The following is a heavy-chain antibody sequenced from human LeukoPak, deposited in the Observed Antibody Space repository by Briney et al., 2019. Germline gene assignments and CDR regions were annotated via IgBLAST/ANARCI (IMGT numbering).Heavy chain of an antibody. CDR2: IYYSGST. V-gene: IGHV4-39*01. CDR1: GGSISSSSYY. D-gene: IGHD3-22*01. J-gene: IGHJ4*02. CDR3: ARRGYDSSGYYRNY. Sequence: SETLSLTCTVSGGSISSSSYYWGWIRQPPGKGLEWIGSIYYSGSTYCNPSLKSRVTISVDTSKNQFSLKLSSVTAADTAVYYCARRGYDSSGYYRNYWGQGTLVTVSS.